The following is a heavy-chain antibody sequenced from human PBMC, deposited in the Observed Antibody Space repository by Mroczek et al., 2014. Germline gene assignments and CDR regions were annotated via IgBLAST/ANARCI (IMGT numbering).Heavy chain of an antibody. CDR1: GYSFTSYW. CDR2: IYPGDSDT. V-gene: IGHV5-51*01. D-gene: IGHD6-6*01. Sequence: VQLVESGAEVKKPGESLKISCKGSGYSFTSYWIGWVRQMPGKGLEWMGIIYPGDSDTRYSPSFQGQVTISADKSISTAYLQWSSLKASDTAMYYCARHFSAPEYSSSHLDYWGQGTLVTVSS. J-gene: IGHJ4*02. CDR3: ARHFSAPEYSSSHLDY.